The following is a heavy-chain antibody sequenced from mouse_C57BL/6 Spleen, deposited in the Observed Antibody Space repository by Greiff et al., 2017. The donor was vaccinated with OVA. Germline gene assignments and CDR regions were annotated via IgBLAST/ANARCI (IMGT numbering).Heavy chain of an antibody. J-gene: IGHJ2*01. Sequence: QVQLQQPGAELVMPGASVKLSCKASGYTFTSYWMHWVKQRPGQGLEWIGEIYPSDSYTNYNQKFKGKSTLTVDKSSSTAYMQLSSLTSEDSAVYYCARSEGGYYVGFDYWGQGTTVTVSA. CDR2: IYPSDSYT. CDR1: GYTFTSYW. V-gene: IGHV1-69*01. D-gene: IGHD2-3*01. CDR3: ARSEGGYYVGFDY.